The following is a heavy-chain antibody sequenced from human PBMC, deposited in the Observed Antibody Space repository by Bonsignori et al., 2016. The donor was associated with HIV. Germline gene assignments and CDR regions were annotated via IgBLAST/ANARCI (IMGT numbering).Heavy chain of an antibody. CDR3: ARDQGAVVTPRTFDI. V-gene: IGHV1-18*01. D-gene: IGHD4-23*01. J-gene: IGHJ3*02. CDR2: ISAYNGNT. Sequence: WVRQAPGQGLEWMGWISAYNGNTNYEQKFQGRVTMTTDTSTSTAYMELRSLRSDDRAVYYCARDQGAVVTPRTFDIWGQGTMVTVSS.